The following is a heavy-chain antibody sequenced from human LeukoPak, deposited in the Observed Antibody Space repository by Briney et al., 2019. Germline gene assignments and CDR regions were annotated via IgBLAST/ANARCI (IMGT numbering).Heavy chain of an antibody. V-gene: IGHV3-7*01. D-gene: IGHD3-10*01. Sequence: PGGSLRLSCAASGFTFSQYWMSWVRQAPGKGLEWVANIKHDGRKKHDASAKNYVDSVKARSTLCRDNAKYSLYLQMNSLRAEDTAVYYCARSGRGVDSFYFYMDVWGKGTTVTVSS. CDR2: IKHDGRKKHDASAK. CDR1: GFTFSQYW. J-gene: IGHJ6*03. CDR3: ARSGRGVDSFYFYMDV.